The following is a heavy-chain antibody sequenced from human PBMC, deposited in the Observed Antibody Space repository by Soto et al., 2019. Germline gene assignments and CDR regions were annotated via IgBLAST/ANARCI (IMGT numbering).Heavy chain of an antibody. CDR3: ARARLYSIEVVPAAQDAFDI. CDR1: GGTFSSYT. J-gene: IGHJ3*02. Sequence: ASVKVSCKASGGTFSSYTISWVRQAPGQGLEWMGRIIPILGIANYAQKFQGRVTITADKSTSTAYMELSSLRSEDTAVYYCARARLYSIEVVPAAQDAFDIWGQGTMVTVSS. D-gene: IGHD2-2*01. V-gene: IGHV1-69*02. CDR2: IIPILGIA.